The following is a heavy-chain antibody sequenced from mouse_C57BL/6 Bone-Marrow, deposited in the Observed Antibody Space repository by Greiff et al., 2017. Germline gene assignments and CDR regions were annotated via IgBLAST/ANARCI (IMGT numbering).Heavy chain of an antibody. CDR1: GYAFSSSW. V-gene: IGHV1-82*01. CDR3: ARSPYGSSSGDY. J-gene: IGHJ2*01. Sequence: QVQLKQSGPELVKPGASVKISCKASGYAFSSSWMNWVKQRPGKGLEWIGRIYPGDGDTNYNGKFKGKATLTADKSSSTAYMQRSSLTSEDSAVYFCARSPYGSSSGDYWGQGTTLTVSS. CDR2: IYPGDGDT. D-gene: IGHD1-1*01.